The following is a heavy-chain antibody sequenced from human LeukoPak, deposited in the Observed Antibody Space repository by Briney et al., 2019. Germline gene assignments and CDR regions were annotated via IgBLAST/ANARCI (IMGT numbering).Heavy chain of an antibody. Sequence: KPSETLSLTCAVYGGSFSGYYWSWIRQPPGKGLEWIGEINHSGSTNYNPSLKSRVTISVGTSKNQFSLKLSSVTAADTAVYYCARGRYSSGWSGGFDYWGQGTLVTVSS. V-gene: IGHV4-34*01. D-gene: IGHD6-19*01. J-gene: IGHJ4*02. CDR3: ARGRYSSGWSGGFDY. CDR2: INHSGST. CDR1: GGSFSGYY.